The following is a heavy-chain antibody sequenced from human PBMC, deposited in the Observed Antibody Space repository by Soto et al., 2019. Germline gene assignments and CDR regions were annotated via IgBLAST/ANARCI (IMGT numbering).Heavy chain of an antibody. CDR2: IYWDDAE. V-gene: IGHV2-5*04. CDR3: VRKKNYCSGGTCYNDSFDF. J-gene: IGHJ3*01. D-gene: IGHD2-15*01. CDR1: GFSLSTSGVG. Sequence: QITLKESGPTLVKPTQTLTLTCTFSGFSLSTSGVGVGWIRQPPGKALEWLALIYWDDAERYRASLKSRLNITKDNSKNQVVLTMTNMDPVDRGTYYCVRKKNYCSGGTCYNDSFDFWGQGTMVTVSS.